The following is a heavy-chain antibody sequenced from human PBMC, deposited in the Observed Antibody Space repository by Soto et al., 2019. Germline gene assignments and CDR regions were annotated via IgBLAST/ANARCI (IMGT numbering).Heavy chain of an antibody. D-gene: IGHD1-26*01. Sequence: GGSLRLSCAASGFTFSSYAMHWVRQAPGKGLEWVAVISYDGSNKYYADSVKGRFTISRDNSKNTLYLQMNSLRAEDTAVYYCAKSYYSPYYFDYWGQGTLVTVSS. CDR3: AKSYYSPYYFDY. CDR2: ISYDGSNK. V-gene: IGHV3-30-3*01. J-gene: IGHJ4*02. CDR1: GFTFSSYA.